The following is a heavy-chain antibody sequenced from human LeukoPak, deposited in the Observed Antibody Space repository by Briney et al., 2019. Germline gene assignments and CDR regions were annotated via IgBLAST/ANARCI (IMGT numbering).Heavy chain of an antibody. CDR1: GCTFTSYD. CDR2: MNPNSGNT. CDR3: ARSSVGARRRIDY. V-gene: IGHV1-8*01. D-gene: IGHD1-26*01. J-gene: IGHJ4*02. Sequence: ASVKVSCKASGCTFTSYDINWVRQATGQGLEWMGWMNPNSGNTGYAQNFQGRVTMTRSASINTAYMELSSLTSDDTAVYYCARSSVGARRRIDYWGQGTLVTVSS.